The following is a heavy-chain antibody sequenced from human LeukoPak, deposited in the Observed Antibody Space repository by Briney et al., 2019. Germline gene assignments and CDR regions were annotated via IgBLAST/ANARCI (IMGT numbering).Heavy chain of an antibody. Sequence: GGSLRLSCAASGFTVSSNYMSWVRQAPGKGLEWVSVIYSGGSTYYADSVKGRFTISRDNSKNTLYLQMNSLRAEDTAVYYCARDKVVVLGYGMDVWGQGTTVTVSS. D-gene: IGHD3-22*01. J-gene: IGHJ6*02. CDR1: GFTVSSNY. CDR3: ARDKVVVLGYGMDV. CDR2: IYSGGST. V-gene: IGHV3-53*01.